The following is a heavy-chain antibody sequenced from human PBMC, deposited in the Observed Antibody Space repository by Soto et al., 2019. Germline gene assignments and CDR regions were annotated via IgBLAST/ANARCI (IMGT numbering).Heavy chain of an antibody. D-gene: IGHD3-16*01. V-gene: IGHV3-30-3*01. J-gene: IGHJ4*02. CDR2: ISYDGSNK. CDR1: GFTFSNYG. Sequence: PGGSLRFSCTASGFTFSNYGMHWVRQAPGKGLKWVAVISYDGSNKYYADSVKGRFTISRDNSKNTLYLQMNSLRAEDTAVYYCARGRDYLGGDFDYWGQGTLVTV. CDR3: ARGRDYLGGDFDY.